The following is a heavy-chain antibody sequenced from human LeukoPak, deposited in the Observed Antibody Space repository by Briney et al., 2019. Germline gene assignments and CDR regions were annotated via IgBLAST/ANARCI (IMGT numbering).Heavy chain of an antibody. D-gene: IGHD1-26*01. CDR1: GGSISSGGYY. Sequence: PSETLSLTCTVSGGSISSGGYYWSWIRQPPGKGLELIGSIYYSGGTYYNPSLKSRVTMSVDTSKNQFSLQLYSVTAADTAVYYRARRVGAINWFDPWGQGTLVTVSS. CDR2: IYYSGGT. J-gene: IGHJ5*02. CDR3: ARRVGAINWFDP. V-gene: IGHV4-31*03.